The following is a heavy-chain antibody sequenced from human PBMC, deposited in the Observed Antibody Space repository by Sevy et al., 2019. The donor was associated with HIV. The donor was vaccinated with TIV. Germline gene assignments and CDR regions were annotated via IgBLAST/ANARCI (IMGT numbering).Heavy chain of an antibody. D-gene: IGHD3-16*01. V-gene: IGHV3-48*01. CDR3: AHETFGRFES. Sequence: GGSLRLSCVASGFTYSMNWVRQAPGKGLEWVSYISDSSATIHYADSVKGRFTISRDNAKNSLYLQMNTLRAEDTAVYYCAHETFGRFESWGQGTLVTVSS. CDR2: ISDSSATI. J-gene: IGHJ4*02. CDR1: GFTYS.